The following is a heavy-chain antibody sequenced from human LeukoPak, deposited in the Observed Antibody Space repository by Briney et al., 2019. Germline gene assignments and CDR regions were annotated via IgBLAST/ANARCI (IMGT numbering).Heavy chain of an antibody. CDR2: ISSSGSTI. D-gene: IGHD3-10*02. CDR3: AELGITVIGGV. CDR1: GFTFSTYE. J-gene: IGHJ6*04. Sequence: GGSLRLSCAASGFTFSTYEMTWVRQSPGKVLEWVSYISSSGSTIYYADSVKGRFTISRDNAKNSLYLQMNSLRAEDTAVYYCAELGITVIGGVWGKGTTVTISS. V-gene: IGHV3-48*03.